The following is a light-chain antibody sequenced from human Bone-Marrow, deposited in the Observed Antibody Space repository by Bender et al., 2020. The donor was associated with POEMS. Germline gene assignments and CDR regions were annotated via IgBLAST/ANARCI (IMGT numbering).Light chain of an antibody. CDR2: QDK. V-gene: IGLV3-1*01. CDR3: QAWDTNSAHVL. J-gene: IGLJ2*01. Sequence: SYELTQTPSVSVSPGQTASITCSGDKLGDKFVSWYQQKAGQSPILVIYQDKKRPPGIPERFSGSNSGNTATLTISGTQALDEAVYYCQAWDTNSAHVLFGGGAKLTVL. CDR1: KLGDKF.